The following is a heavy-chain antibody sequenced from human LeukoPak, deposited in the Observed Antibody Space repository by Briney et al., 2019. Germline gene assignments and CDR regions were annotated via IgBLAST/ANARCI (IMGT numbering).Heavy chain of an antibody. D-gene: IGHD2-21*02. CDR1: GGSISSGDYY. CDR3: ARGVVVVTAIRLRVDYYGMDV. CDR2: IYYSGNT. V-gene: IGHV4-30-4*01. J-gene: IGHJ6*02. Sequence: SETLSLTCTVSGGSISSGDYYWSWIRQPPGKGLEWIGYIYYSGNTNYNPSLKSQVTISVDTSKNQFSLKLSSVTAADTAVYYCARGVVVVTAIRLRVDYYGMDVWGQGTTVTVSS.